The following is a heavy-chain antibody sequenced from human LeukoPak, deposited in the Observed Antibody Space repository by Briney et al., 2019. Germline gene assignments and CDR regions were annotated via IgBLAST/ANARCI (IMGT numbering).Heavy chain of an antibody. J-gene: IGHJ4*02. Sequence: GGSLRLSCAASGFTFSDYYMSWIRQAPGKGLEWVSYISSSGSTIYYADSVKGRFTISRDNAKNSLYPQMNSLRAEDTAVYYCARTRRISAAGDYDYWGQGTLVTVSS. CDR1: GFTFSDYY. CDR2: ISSSGSTI. V-gene: IGHV3-11*01. CDR3: ARTRRISAAGDYDY. D-gene: IGHD6-13*01.